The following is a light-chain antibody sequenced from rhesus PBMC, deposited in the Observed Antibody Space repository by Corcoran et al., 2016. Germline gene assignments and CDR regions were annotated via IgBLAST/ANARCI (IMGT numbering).Light chain of an antibody. CDR1: QGISNY. J-gene: IGKJ2*01. CDR2: DAS. Sequence: DIQLTQSPSSLSASVGDRVTITCRASQGISNYLAWYQQKSGKAPNLLIYDASNLQSGVPSRFTGSGSGTECTLTITSLQPEDFATYYCQQRNSYPYSFGQGTKVEIK. CDR3: QQRNSYPYS. V-gene: IGKV1-38*01.